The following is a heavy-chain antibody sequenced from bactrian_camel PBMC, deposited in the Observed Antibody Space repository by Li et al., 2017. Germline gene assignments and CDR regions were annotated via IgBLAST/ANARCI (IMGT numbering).Heavy chain of an antibody. D-gene: IGHD6*01. J-gene: IGHJ4*01. Sequence: HVQLVESGGGSVEAGGSLRLTCTASGDTYSNYMMGWFRQLPGKEREGVAALTDDYKPTYADFVKGRFTISKDNAKNTLYLQMNNLQPEDTAMYYCAADVGSMSGNCQPNYWGQGTQVTVS. V-gene: IGHV3S53*01. CDR2: LTDDYKP. CDR3: AADVGSMSGNCQPNY. CDR1: GDTYSNYM.